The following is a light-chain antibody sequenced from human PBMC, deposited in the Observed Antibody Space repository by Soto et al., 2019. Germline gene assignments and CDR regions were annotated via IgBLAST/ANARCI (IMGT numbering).Light chain of an antibody. CDR1: SSDVGGYNY. V-gene: IGLV2-14*01. J-gene: IGLJ1*01. CDR2: EVS. CDR3: SSYTSSSTLYV. Sequence: QSALTQHASVSGSPGQSITISCTGTSSDVGGYNYVSWYQQHPGKAPELMIYEVSNRPSGVSNRFSGSKSGNTASLTISGLQAEDEADYYCSSYTSSSTLYVFGTGTKVTVL.